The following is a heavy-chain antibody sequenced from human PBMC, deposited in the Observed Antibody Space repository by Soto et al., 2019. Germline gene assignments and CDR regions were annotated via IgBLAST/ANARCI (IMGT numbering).Heavy chain of an antibody. D-gene: IGHD3-10*01. Sequence: EVQLVESGGGLVQPGWSLTLSCAASGFMFSGYWMHWVRQVPGKGLVWVSRINNGGTSISYADSVKGRFTISRDNARNTLYLQMSSLRAEDTAVYFCARARYGDSGSYNYYGLDVWGQGTTVTVSS. J-gene: IGHJ6*02. CDR3: ARARYGDSGSYNYYGLDV. CDR2: INNGGTSI. V-gene: IGHV3-74*01. CDR1: GFMFSGYW.